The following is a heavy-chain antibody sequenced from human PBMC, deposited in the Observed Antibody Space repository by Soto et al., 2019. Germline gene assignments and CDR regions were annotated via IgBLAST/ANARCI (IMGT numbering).Heavy chain of an antibody. CDR2: INQDGGVT. V-gene: IGHV3-7*01. J-gene: IGHJ6*02. Sequence: GGSLRLSCVASGFTFISSFMGWIRQAPGKGLEWVANINQDGGVTYYVDSVEGRFTISRDNTKDSLYLQMNSLRDEDTAVYYCARDQDIVVAPGAYGMDVWGQGTTVTVSS. CDR1: GFTFISSF. D-gene: IGHD2-2*01. CDR3: ARDQDIVVAPGAYGMDV.